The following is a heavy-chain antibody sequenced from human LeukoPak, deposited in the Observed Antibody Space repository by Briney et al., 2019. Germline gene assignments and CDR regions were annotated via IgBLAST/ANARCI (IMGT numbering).Heavy chain of an antibody. J-gene: IGHJ4*02. CDR1: GDTFSNYA. V-gene: IGHV1-69*06. CDR2: ITKFGST. CDR3: ARDRSGYGNYFDF. Sequence: SVKVSCKASGDTFSNYATSWVRLAPGQGLEWMGAITKFGSTNYAHNFVGRVTMTADKSTNTAYMELSSLKSDDTAVYYCARDRSGYGNYFDFWGQGTLVTVSS. D-gene: IGHD5-18*01.